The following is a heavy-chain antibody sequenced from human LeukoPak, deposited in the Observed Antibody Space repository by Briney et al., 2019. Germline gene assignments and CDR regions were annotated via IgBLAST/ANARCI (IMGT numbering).Heavy chain of an antibody. CDR3: ARAPSGATIPFDY. V-gene: IGHV4-30-4*08. CDR1: GGSISSGDYY. D-gene: IGHD5-24*01. J-gene: IGHJ4*02. Sequence: PSETLSLTCTVSGGSISSGDYYWSWIRQPPGKGLEWIGYIYYSGSTYYNPSLESRVTISVDTSKNQFSLKLSSVTAADTAVYYCARAPSGATIPFDYWGQGTLVTVSS. CDR2: IYYSGST.